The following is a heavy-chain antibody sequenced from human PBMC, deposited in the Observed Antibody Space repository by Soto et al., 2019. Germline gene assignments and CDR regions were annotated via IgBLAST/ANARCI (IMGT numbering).Heavy chain of an antibody. D-gene: IGHD6-19*01. Sequence: SEDPVPHLHCLWWLHQYLLLELIRQPPGKGLEWIGHVYYSGTTNYNASLKSRVTISVDTSRNHFSLMLTSVTAADTAVYYCARPSVGGTWGPFDYWGQGTLVTVSS. J-gene: IGHJ4*02. CDR2: VYYSGTT. CDR1: WLHQYLL. CDR3: ARPSVGGTWGPFDY. V-gene: IGHV4-59*08.